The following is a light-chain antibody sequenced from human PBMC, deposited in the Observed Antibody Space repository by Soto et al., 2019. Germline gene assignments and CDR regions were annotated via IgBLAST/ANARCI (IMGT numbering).Light chain of an antibody. CDR3: TSYVGNDIWV. CDR2: EVT. Sequence: QSALTQPPSASGSPGQSVTISCTGTSSDVGAYKYVSWYQQYPGKAPKLMIYEVTKRPSGVPDRFSGSKSGNTASLTVSGLQAEYVADHYCTSYVGNDIWVFGGGTKVTVL. CDR1: SSDVGAYKY. J-gene: IGLJ3*02. V-gene: IGLV2-8*01.